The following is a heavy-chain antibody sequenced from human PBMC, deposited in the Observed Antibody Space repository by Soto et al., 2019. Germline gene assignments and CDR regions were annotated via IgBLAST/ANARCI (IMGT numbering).Heavy chain of an antibody. J-gene: IGHJ4*02. CDR3: ARDYGDYGRYFDY. CDR1: GYTFTGYY. D-gene: IGHD4-17*01. V-gene: IGHV1-2*04. Sequence: ASVKVSCKASGYTFTGYYMHWVRQAPGQGLEWMGWINPNSGGTNYAQKFQGWVTMTRDTSISTAYMELRSLRSDDTAVYYCARDYGDYGRYFDYWGQGTLVTVSS. CDR2: INPNSGGT.